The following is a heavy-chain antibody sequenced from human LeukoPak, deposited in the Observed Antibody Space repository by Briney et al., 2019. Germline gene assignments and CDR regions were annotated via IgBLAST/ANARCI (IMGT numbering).Heavy chain of an antibody. CDR1: GSTFSDYY. D-gene: IGHD3-22*01. V-gene: IGHV3-11*01. Sequence: PGGSLRLSCAASGSTFSDYYMSWIRQAPRKGLEWVSYISSSGSTIYYADSVKGRFTISRDNAKNSLYLQMNSLRAEDTAVYYCARDFWPYYYDSSGSDAFDIWGQGTMVTVSS. CDR2: ISSSGSTI. CDR3: ARDFWPYYYDSSGSDAFDI. J-gene: IGHJ3*02.